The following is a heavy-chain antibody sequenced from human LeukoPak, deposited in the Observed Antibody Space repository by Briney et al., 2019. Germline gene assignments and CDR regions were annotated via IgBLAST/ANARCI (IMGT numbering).Heavy chain of an antibody. V-gene: IGHV4-39*07. CDR1: GGSISSYY. CDR3: TREVRSAWASFDP. CDR2: IYYSGST. J-gene: IGHJ5*02. D-gene: IGHD1-26*01. Sequence: SETLSLTCTVSGGSISSYYWGWIRQPPGKGLEWIGSIYYSGSTYYNPSLKSRVTISVDTSKNQFSLKLSSVTAADTAVYYCTREVRSAWASFDPWGQGTLVIVSS.